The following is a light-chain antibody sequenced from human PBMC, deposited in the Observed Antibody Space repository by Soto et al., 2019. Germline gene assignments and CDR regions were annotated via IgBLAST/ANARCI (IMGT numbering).Light chain of an antibody. V-gene: IGLV2-8*01. J-gene: IGLJ2*01. CDR1: TSDVGGYNY. Sequence: QSALTQPPSASGSPGQSVTISCTGTTSDVGGYNYVSWYQQHPDKAPKLMIYGVNKRPSGVPDRFSGSKSGNTASLTVSGLQLEDEADYYCASSVATTTYIFGGGTKLTVL. CDR3: ASSVATTTYI. CDR2: GVN.